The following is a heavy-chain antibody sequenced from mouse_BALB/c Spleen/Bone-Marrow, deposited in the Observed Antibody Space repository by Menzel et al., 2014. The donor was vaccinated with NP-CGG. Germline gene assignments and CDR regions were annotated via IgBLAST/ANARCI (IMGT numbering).Heavy chain of an antibody. Sequence: QVQLKHSGVEFVKPGASVKLSCKASGYTFTSYWMHWVKQRPGQGLEWIGEIDPSDSYTKYNQNFKGKATLTVDKSSSTAYMQLSSLTSEDSAVYYCARTYYDYDWFAYWGQGTLVTVSA. V-gene: IGHV1-69*02. CDR2: IDPSDSYT. CDR3: ARTYYDYDWFAY. CDR1: GYTFTSYW. J-gene: IGHJ3*01. D-gene: IGHD2-4*01.